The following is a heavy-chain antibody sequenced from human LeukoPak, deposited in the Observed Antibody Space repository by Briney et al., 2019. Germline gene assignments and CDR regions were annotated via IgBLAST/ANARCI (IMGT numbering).Heavy chain of an antibody. CDR1: GFTFSSYA. Sequence: LTGGSLRLSCAASGFTFSSYAMSWVRQAPGMGLEWVSTINDNGGGTYYADSVKGLFTISRDNSRNTLYLQMNSLRAEDTAVYYCVKGLPGGDLYDFDYWGPGTQVAVSS. J-gene: IGHJ4*02. V-gene: IGHV3-23*01. CDR3: VKGLPGGDLYDFDY. D-gene: IGHD2-21*02. CDR2: INDNGGGT.